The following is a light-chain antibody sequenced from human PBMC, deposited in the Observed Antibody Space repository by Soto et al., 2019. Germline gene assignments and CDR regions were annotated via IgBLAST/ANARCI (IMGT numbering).Light chain of an antibody. V-gene: IGKV1-39*01. CDR1: QSISRF. Sequence: DIQMTQSPSSLSASVGDRVTITCRASQSISRFLNWYQQKPGKAPKLPIYAASSLQSGVPSRFSGSGSGTDFTLTISSLQPEDFATYYCQQSYSPPPVTFGQGTRLEIK. CDR3: QQSYSPPPVT. CDR2: AAS. J-gene: IGKJ5*01.